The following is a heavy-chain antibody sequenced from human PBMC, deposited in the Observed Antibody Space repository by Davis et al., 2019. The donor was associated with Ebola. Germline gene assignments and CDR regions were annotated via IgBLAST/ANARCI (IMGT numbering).Heavy chain of an antibody. Sequence: GESLKISCEASGFSVSDNYMNWVRQAPGKGLEWVSVIYNVYTMYYADSVKGRFTISRDNSKNTLYLQMNSLRAEDTAVYYCASQLKDCTNGVCYIYWYFDLWGRGTLVTVSS. D-gene: IGHD2-8*01. J-gene: IGHJ2*01. CDR1: GFSVSDNY. CDR3: ASQLKDCTNGVCYIYWYFDL. V-gene: IGHV3-66*04. CDR2: IYNVYTM.